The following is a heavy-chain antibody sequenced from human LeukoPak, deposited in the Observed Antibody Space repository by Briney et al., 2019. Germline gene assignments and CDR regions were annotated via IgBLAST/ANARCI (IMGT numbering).Heavy chain of an antibody. D-gene: IGHD3-10*01. J-gene: IGHJ5*02. CDR3: ARAGPWQIDP. CDR2: IFYSGGT. CDR1: GGSINSHY. V-gene: IGHV4-59*11. Sequence: PSETLSLTCTVSGGSINSHYWSWIRQPPGKALEWIGHIFYSGGTKYKPSLKSRVTISIDRSNNQFSLKLRSVTAADTAVYYCARAGPWQIDPWGQGTLVTVSS.